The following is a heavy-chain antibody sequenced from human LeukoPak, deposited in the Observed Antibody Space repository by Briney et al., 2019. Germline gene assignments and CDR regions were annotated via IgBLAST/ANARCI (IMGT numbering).Heavy chain of an antibody. J-gene: IGHJ6*02. Sequence: GGSLRLSCAASGFTFSSYAMSWVRQAPGKGLEWVSAISGSGGSTYCADSVKGRFTISRDNSKNTLYLQMNSLRAEDTAVYYCAKGSGYSPYYYYGMDVWGQGTTVTVSS. CDR1: GFTFSSYA. V-gene: IGHV3-23*01. CDR2: ISGSGGST. CDR3: AKGSGYSPYYYYGMDV. D-gene: IGHD3-3*01.